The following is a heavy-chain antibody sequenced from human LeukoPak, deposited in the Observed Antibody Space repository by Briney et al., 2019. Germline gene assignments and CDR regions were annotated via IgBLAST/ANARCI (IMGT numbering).Heavy chain of an antibody. V-gene: IGHV4-39*01. J-gene: IGHJ4*02. D-gene: IGHD5-18*01. Sequence: PSETLSLTCTVSGASLSRDTYFWGRIRQSPEKGLEWIGSIDSSGTTHYNSSLKSRVVISVDTSRNQVSLNLTSVTSADTAVYYCARHGYIQFWLYWGQGTLVTVSS. CDR3: ARHGYIQFWLY. CDR2: IDSSGTT. CDR1: GASLSRDTYF.